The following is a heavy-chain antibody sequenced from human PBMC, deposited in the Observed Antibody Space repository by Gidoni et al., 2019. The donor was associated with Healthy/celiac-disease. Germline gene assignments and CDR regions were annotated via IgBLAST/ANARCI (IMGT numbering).Heavy chain of an antibody. D-gene: IGHD2-15*01. V-gene: IGHV3-11*06. Sequence: HVQLVESGGGLVKPGGSLRLSCAASGFTFSDYYMSWIRQAPGKGLEWVSYISSSSSYTNYADSVKGRFTISRDNAKNSLYLQMNSLRAEDTAVYYCARDGVYCSGGSCYSFYYYYYGMDVWGQGTTVTVSS. CDR2: ISSSSSYT. J-gene: IGHJ6*02. CDR3: ARDGVYCSGGSCYSFYYYYYGMDV. CDR1: GFTFSDYY.